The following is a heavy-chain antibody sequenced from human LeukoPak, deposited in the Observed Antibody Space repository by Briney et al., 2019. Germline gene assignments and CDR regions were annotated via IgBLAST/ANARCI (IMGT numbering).Heavy chain of an antibody. CDR2: INPSGGST. V-gene: IGHV1-46*01. Sequence: ASVKVSCKASGYTFTSYYMHWVRQAPGQGLEWMGIINPSGGSTSYAQKFQGRVTMTRDTSTSTVYMELSSLRSEDTAVYYCARGGPGDSSGYNGHYGMDVWGQGTTVTVSS. CDR1: GYTFTSYY. D-gene: IGHD3-22*01. J-gene: IGHJ6*02. CDR3: ARGGPGDSSGYNGHYGMDV.